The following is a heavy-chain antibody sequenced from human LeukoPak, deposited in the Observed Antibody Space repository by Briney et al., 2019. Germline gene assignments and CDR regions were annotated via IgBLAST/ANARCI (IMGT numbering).Heavy chain of an antibody. V-gene: IGHV3-11*01. CDR2: ISSSGSTI. J-gene: IGHJ6*02. Sequence: GGSLRLSCAASGFTFSDYHMSWIRQAPGKGLEWVSYISSSGSTIYYADSVKGRFTISRDNAKNSLYLQMNSLRAEDTAVYYCASIRYFDWLYLDVWGQGTTVTVSS. D-gene: IGHD3-9*01. CDR3: ASIRYFDWLYLDV. CDR1: GFTFSDYH.